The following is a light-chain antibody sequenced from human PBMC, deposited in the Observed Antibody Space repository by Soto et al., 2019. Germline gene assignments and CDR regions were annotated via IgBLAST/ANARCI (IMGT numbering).Light chain of an antibody. V-gene: IGKV1-8*01. CDR3: QHYNSYSEA. J-gene: IGKJ1*01. CDR1: QGISSY. Sequence: AIRMTQSPSSFSASTGDRVTITCRASQGISSYLAWYQQKPGKAPKLLIYAASTLQSGVPSRFSGSGAGTDFTLTISSLQPDDFATYYCQHYNSYSEAFGQGTKV. CDR2: AAS.